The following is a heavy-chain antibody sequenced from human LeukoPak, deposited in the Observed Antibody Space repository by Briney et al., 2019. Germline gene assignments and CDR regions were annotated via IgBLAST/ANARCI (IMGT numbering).Heavy chain of an antibody. CDR2: IRYDGSNK. CDR3: AKPLGYSSSWDRGYYYYMDV. Sequence: GGSLRLSCAASGFTFSSYGMHWVRQAPGKGLEGVAFIRYDGSNKYYADSVKGRFTISRDNSKTTLYLQMNSLRAEDTAVYYCAKPLGYSSSWDRGYYYYMDVWGKGTTVTVSS. J-gene: IGHJ6*03. CDR1: GFTFSSYG. D-gene: IGHD6-13*01. V-gene: IGHV3-30*02.